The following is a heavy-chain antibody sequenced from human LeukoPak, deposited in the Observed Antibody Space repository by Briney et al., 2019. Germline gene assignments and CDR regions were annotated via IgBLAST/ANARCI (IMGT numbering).Heavy chain of an antibody. Sequence: TTSETLYLTCAVYGWSFSGYYRSWIRQPPGKGLEGIGEINHSGSTNYNPSLRSRVTISVDTSKNQFSPKLSSVTAADTAVYYCARRGYYGSGSYFFDYWGQGTLVTVSS. CDR1: GWSFSGYY. D-gene: IGHD3-10*01. CDR3: ARRGYYGSGSYFFDY. CDR2: INHSGST. V-gene: IGHV4-34*01. J-gene: IGHJ4*02.